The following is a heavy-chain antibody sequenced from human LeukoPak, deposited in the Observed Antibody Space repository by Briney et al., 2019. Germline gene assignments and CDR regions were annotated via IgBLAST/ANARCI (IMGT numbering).Heavy chain of an antibody. CDR3: ARGRGTTMVRGVITNYFDL. CDR2: INPNSGGT. D-gene: IGHD3-10*01. V-gene: IGHV1-2*02. CDR1: GYTFTGYY. Sequence: GASVKVSCKASGYTFTGYYMHWVRQAPGQGLEWMGWINPNSGGTNYAQKFLGSVTMTGDTSINTASMELSRLRSDDTAIYYCARGRGTTMVRGVITNYFDLWGRGSLVTVSS. J-gene: IGHJ2*01.